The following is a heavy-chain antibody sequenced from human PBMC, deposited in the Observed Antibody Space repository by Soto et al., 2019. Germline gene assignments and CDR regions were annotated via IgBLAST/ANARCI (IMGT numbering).Heavy chain of an antibody. D-gene: IGHD3-3*02. CDR2: IYYSGNT. J-gene: IGHJ6*04. CDR3: AREAPVALGVLNSMDV. Sequence: TLSLTCTVSGGSISGGYYWRCIRQHPVKGLEWIGYIYYSGNTYYNPSLKSRVSISLDTSKSQFSLKLDSVTAADTAVYYCAREAPVALGVLNSMDVWGKGATVT. CDR1: GGSISGGYY. V-gene: IGHV4-31*03.